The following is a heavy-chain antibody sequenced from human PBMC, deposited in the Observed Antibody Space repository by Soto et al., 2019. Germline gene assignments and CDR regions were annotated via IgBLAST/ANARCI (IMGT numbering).Heavy chain of an antibody. CDR2: IWYDGSNK. CDR3: ARDPIVDYYYGMDV. CDR1: GFTFSSYG. D-gene: IGHD1-26*01. J-gene: IGHJ6*02. V-gene: IGHV3-33*01. Sequence: PGGSLRLSCAASGFTFSSYGMHWVRQAPGKGLEWVAVIWYDGSNKYYADSVKGRFTISRDNSKNTLYLQMNSLRAEDTAVYYCARDPIVDYYYGMDVWGQGTTVTVSS.